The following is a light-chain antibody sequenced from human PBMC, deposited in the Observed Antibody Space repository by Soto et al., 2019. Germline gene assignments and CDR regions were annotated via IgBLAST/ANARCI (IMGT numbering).Light chain of an antibody. Sequence: QSVLTQPASVSGSPGQSITISCTGTSSDVGGYNYVSWYQQHPGKAPKLMIYEVSNRPSGVSNRFSGSKSGNTASLTISGLQAEDEADYYCSSYTGSSTFPRGFGTGTKVIVL. CDR1: SSDVGGYNY. CDR2: EVS. V-gene: IGLV2-14*01. J-gene: IGLJ1*01. CDR3: SSYTGSSTFPRG.